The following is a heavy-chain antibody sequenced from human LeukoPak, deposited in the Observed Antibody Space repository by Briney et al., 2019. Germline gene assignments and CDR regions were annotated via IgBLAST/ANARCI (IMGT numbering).Heavy chain of an antibody. Sequence: PSETLSLTCTVSGGSFSSGSYYWSWIRQPPGKGLEWIGYIYYSGSTNYNPSLKSRVTISVDTSKNQFSLKLSSVTAADTAVYYCATGNWNYGSSAFDYWGQGTLVTVSS. CDR3: ATGNWNYGSSAFDY. CDR2: IYYSGST. CDR1: GGSFSSGSYY. J-gene: IGHJ4*02. D-gene: IGHD1-7*01. V-gene: IGHV4-61*01.